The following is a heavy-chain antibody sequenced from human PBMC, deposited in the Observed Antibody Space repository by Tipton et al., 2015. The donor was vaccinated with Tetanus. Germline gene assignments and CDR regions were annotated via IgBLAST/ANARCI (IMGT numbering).Heavy chain of an antibody. D-gene: IGHD4-17*01. CDR2: IYSSGST. CDR1: GDSVSGYY. J-gene: IGHJ4*02. V-gene: IGHV4-59*02. CDR3: ARDNGDYGYYFDY. Sequence: TLSLTCTVSGDSVSGYYWSWIRQPPGKRLEWIGYIYSSGSTTYNPSLRSRVAILLHTSRNQFSLGLASVTAADTAVYYCARDNGDYGYYFDYWSQGTLVTVSS.